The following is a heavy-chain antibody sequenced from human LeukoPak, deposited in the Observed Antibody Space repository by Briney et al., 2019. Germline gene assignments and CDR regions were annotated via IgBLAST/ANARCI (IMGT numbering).Heavy chain of an antibody. V-gene: IGHV5-51*01. CDR2: IYPGDSDT. J-gene: IGHJ4*02. CDR3: ARYQDSSGWRYFDY. CDR1: GYSFTSYW. Sequence: GESLKISCKGSGYSFTSYWIGWVRQMPGKGLERMGVIYPGDSDTRYSPSFQGQVTISADKSISTAYLQWSSLKASDTAMYYCARYQDSSGWRYFDYWGQGTLVTVSS. D-gene: IGHD6-19*01.